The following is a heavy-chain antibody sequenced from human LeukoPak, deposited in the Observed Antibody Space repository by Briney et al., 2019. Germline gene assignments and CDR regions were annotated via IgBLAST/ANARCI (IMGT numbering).Heavy chain of an antibody. CDR3: ARGGYYYDSSGSGEYFQH. CDR1: GYTFTSYG. D-gene: IGHD3-22*01. J-gene: IGHJ1*01. V-gene: IGHV1-18*01. Sequence: ASVKVSCKASGYTFTSYGISWVRQAPGQGLEWMGWISAYNGNTNYAQKLQGRVTMTTDTSTSTAYMELRSLRSDDTAVYYCARGGYYYDSSGSGEYFQHWGQGTLVTVSS. CDR2: ISAYNGNT.